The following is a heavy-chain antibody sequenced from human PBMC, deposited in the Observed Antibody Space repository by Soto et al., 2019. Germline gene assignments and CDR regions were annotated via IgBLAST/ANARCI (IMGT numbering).Heavy chain of an antibody. J-gene: IGHJ4*02. Sequence: EVQLVESGGDLVQPGGSLRLSCVASGFALSSFWMTWVRQAPGKGLEWVAKIKGDGSEQNYVDSVRGRFTISRDNAKNSRYLQKNSPGVDHPAVYYCSRNQVKADYWGQGTLVTVSS. CDR1: GFALSSFW. V-gene: IGHV3-7*01. CDR3: SRNQVKADY. CDR2: IKGDGSEQ. D-gene: IGHD3-22*01.